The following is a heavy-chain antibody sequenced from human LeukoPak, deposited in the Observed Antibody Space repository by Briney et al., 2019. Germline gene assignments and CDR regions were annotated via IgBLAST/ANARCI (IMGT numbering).Heavy chain of an antibody. V-gene: IGHV4-59*08. Sequence: SETLSLTCTVSGGSISSYYWSWIRQPPGKGLEWIGYIYYSGSTNYNPSLKSRVTISVDTSKNQFSLKLSSVTAADTAVYYCALLLEWLPMPAFFDYWGQGTLVTVSS. D-gene: IGHD3-3*01. CDR1: GGSISSYY. J-gene: IGHJ4*02. CDR3: ALLLEWLPMPAFFDY. CDR2: IYYSGST.